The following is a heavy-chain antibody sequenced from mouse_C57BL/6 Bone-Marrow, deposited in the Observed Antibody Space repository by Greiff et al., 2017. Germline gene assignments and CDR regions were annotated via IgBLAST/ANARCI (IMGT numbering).Heavy chain of an antibody. Sequence: QVQLQQPGAELVKPGASVKLSCKASGYTFTSYWMHWVKQRPGQGLEWIGMIHPNSGSTNYNETFKSKATLTVDKSSSTAYMQLSSLTSEDSAVYYCARACTVTTVDYWGQGTTLTVSS. CDR2: IHPNSGST. CDR3: ARACTVTTVDY. D-gene: IGHD1-1*01. CDR1: GYTFTSYW. V-gene: IGHV1-64*01. J-gene: IGHJ2*01.